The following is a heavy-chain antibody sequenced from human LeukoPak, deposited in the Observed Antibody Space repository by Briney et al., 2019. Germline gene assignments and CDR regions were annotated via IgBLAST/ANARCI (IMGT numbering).Heavy chain of an antibody. CDR1: GFTFSNAW. Sequence: GGSLRLSCAASGFTFSNAWMSWVRQAPGKGLEWVGRIKSKTDGGTTDYAAPVKGRFTISRDDSKNTLYLQMNSLKTEDTAVYYCTTGRMALLGYCSSTSCYSGDAFDIWGQGTMVTVSS. CDR3: TTGRMALLGYCSSTSCYSGDAFDI. V-gene: IGHV3-15*01. D-gene: IGHD2-2*01. CDR2: IKSKTDGGTT. J-gene: IGHJ3*02.